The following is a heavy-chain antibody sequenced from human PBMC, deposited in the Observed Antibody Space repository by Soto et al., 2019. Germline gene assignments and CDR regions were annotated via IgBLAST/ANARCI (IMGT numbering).Heavy chain of an antibody. J-gene: IGHJ5*02. Sequence: QVQLVESGGGVVQPGRSLRLSCAASGFTFSSYGMHWVRQAPGKGLEWVAVISFDGTNKYSADSVRGRFTISRDNSKNTLYLQMNSLRDEDTAVYYCAKDVGVGELWVHWFDLWRQGTLVTVSS. CDR1: GFTFSSYG. CDR2: ISFDGTNK. V-gene: IGHV3-30*18. CDR3: AKDVGVGELWVHWFDL. D-gene: IGHD3-10*01.